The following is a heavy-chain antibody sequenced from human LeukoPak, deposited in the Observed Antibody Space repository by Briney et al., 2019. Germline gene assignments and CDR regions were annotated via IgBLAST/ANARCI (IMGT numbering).Heavy chain of an antibody. D-gene: IGHD5-24*01. Sequence: PGGSLRLSCAASGFTFSSYAMHWVRQAPGKGLEYVSAISSNGGSTYYANSVKGRFTISRDNSKNTLYLQMGSLRAGDMAVYYCARGGGYSVYWGQGTLVTVSS. J-gene: IGHJ4*02. CDR1: GFTFSSYA. V-gene: IGHV3-64*01. CDR3: ARGGGYSVY. CDR2: ISSNGGST.